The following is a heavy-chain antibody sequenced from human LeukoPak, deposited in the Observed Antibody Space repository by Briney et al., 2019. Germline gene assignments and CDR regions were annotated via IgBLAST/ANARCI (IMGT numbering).Heavy chain of an antibody. CDR3: ATIQEWKFDY. J-gene: IGHJ4*02. CDR2: INQGGNGK. V-gene: IGHV3-7*01. Sequence: GGSLRLSCAASGFTFRSYFMSWVRQAPGKGLEWVANINQGGNGKYYVDSVKGRFTISRDNAKNSLYLEMNSLRAEDTAIYYCATIQEWKFDYWGQGALVTVSS. CDR1: GFTFRSYF. D-gene: IGHD5-18*01.